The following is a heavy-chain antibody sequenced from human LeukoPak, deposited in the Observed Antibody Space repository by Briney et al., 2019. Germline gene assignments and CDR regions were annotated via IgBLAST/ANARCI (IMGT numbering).Heavy chain of an antibody. Sequence: SETLSLTCTVSGGSISSYYWSWIRQPPGQGLEWIGYIYYSGNTNNNPSLKSRVTISVDTSKNQFSLKLSSVTAADTAVYYCASGYSISWYYFDYWGRGTLVTVSS. V-gene: IGHV4-59*01. CDR2: IYYSGNT. CDR3: ASGYSISWYYFDY. J-gene: IGHJ4*02. D-gene: IGHD6-13*01. CDR1: GGSISSYY.